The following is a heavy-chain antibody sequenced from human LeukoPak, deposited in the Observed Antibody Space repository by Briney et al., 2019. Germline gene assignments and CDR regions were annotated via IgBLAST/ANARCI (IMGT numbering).Heavy chain of an antibody. CDR2: IYHSGRT. V-gene: IGHV4-38-2*02. Sequence: SETLSLTCTVSGYSISSGYYWGWIRQSPGKGLEWIGSIYHSGRTYYNPSLRSRVTISLDTSKNQFSLILSSVTAADTAVYYCARQERYYGSGSYTYFQHWGQGTLVTVSS. D-gene: IGHD3-10*01. CDR3: ARQERYYGSGSYTYFQH. CDR1: GYSISSGYY. J-gene: IGHJ1*01.